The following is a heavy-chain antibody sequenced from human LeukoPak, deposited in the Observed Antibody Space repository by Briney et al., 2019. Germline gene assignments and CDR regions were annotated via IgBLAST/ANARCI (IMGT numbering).Heavy chain of an antibody. CDR3: SRYGKITIAVAQHPSDY. D-gene: IGHD6-19*01. CDR2: ISSSSSYI. V-gene: IGHV3-21*01. Sequence: GGSLRLSRAASGFTFSSYSMNWVRQAPGKGLEWVSSISSSSSYIYYADSVKGRFTISRDNAKNSLYLQMNSLRAEDTAVYYCSRYGKITIAVAQHPSDYWGQGTLVTVSS. J-gene: IGHJ4*02. CDR1: GFTFSSYS.